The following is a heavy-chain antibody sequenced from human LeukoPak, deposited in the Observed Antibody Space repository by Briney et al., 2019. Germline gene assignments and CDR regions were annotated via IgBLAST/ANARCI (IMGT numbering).Heavy chain of an antibody. J-gene: IGHJ4*01. V-gene: IGHV5-51*01. D-gene: IGHD6-13*01. CDR3: ARVGARVSSPNYFFDS. Sequence: GESLKISCKGSGYSFTKYWVAWVRQMPGKGLEWMGIIYPDDSDTRYSPSFQGQVTISADKSISTAYLQWSSLKASDTATYYCARVGARVSSPNYFFDSWGHGTLVTVSS. CDR2: IYPDDSDT. CDR1: GYSFTKYW.